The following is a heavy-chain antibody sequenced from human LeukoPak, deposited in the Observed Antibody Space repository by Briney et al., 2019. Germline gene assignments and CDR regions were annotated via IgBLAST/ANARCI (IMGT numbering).Heavy chain of an antibody. CDR3: ARGFDYYGSGSYYC. CDR2: ITEDGSGK. J-gene: IGHJ4*02. D-gene: IGHD3-10*01. CDR1: GFTFSSYW. Sequence: GGSLRLSCAAAGFTFSSYWMSWVRQAPGKGLEWVANITEDGSGKYYVDSVKGRFTISRDNAKNSLYLQMNSLRAEDTAVYYCARGFDYYGSGSYYCWGQGTLVTVSS. V-gene: IGHV3-7*01.